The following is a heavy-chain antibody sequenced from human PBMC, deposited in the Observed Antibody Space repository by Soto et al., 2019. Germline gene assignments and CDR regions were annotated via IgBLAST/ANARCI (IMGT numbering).Heavy chain of an antibody. D-gene: IGHD5-18*01. J-gene: IGHJ4*02. Sequence: QVQLVQSGAEVKKPGSSVKVSCKASGGTFSSYAISWVRQAPGQGLEWMGGIIPIFGTANYAQKFQGRVTITADESTSPAYMELSSLRSEDTAVYYCATNRDTAMVPAYFDYWGQGTLVTVSS. V-gene: IGHV1-69*12. CDR2: IIPIFGTA. CDR3: ATNRDTAMVPAYFDY. CDR1: GGTFSSYA.